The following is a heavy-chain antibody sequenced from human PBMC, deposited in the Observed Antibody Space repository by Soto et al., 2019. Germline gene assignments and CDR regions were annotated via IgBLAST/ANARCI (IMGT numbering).Heavy chain of an antibody. V-gene: IGHV3-21*01. D-gene: IGHD3-9*01. CDR2: ISSSSSYI. CDR3: ARGKYYDILTGQYYFDY. Sequence: GGSLRLSCAASGFTFSSYSMNWVRQAPGKGLEWVSSISSSSSYIYYADSVKGRFTISRDNAKNSLYLQMNSLRAEDTAVYYCARGKYYDILTGQYYFDYWGQGTLVTVSS. CDR1: GFTFSSYS. J-gene: IGHJ4*02.